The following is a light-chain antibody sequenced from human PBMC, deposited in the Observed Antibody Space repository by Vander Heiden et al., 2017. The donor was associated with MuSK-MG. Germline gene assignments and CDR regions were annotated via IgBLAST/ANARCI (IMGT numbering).Light chain of an antibody. V-gene: IGKV3-15*01. J-gene: IGKJ1*01. CDR2: GAS. CDR3: QQDNNLHA. CDR1: QSVSSY. Sequence: EIVMTQSPATLSVSPGERATLSCRASQSVSSYLAWYQQKPGQAPRLLIYGASTRAADIPDRFSGSGSGTEFTLTISSLQSEDFAVYYWQQDNNLHAFGQGTKVEIK.